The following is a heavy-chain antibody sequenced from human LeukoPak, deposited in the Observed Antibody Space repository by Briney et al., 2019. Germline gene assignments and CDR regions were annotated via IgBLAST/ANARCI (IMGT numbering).Heavy chain of an antibody. CDR1: GFIFSSYW. Sequence: GGFLRLSCAASGFIFSSYWMHWVRQAPGKGLVWVSRINSDGSDTTYADSVKGRFTISRDNAQNTLYLRMNSLRAEDTAVYYCARVRGGYYSDFWGQGTLVTVSS. J-gene: IGHJ4*02. CDR2: INSDGSDT. V-gene: IGHV3-74*01. D-gene: IGHD3-22*01. CDR3: ARVRGGYYSDF.